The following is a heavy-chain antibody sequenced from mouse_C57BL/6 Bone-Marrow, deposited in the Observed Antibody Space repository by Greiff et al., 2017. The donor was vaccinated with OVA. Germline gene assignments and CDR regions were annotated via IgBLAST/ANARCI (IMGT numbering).Heavy chain of an antibody. D-gene: IGHD2-4*01. V-gene: IGHV1-78*01. J-gene: IGHJ4*01. CDR2: IYPRDGST. Sequence: QVQLQQSDAELVKPGASVTISCKVSGYTFTDHSIHWLKQRPEQGLEWIGYIYPRDGSTKYNEKFKGKATLTADKSSSTAYMQLNSLTSEDSAVYFCARTPIYYDYSYAMDYWGQGTSVTVSS. CDR1: GYTFTDHS. CDR3: ARTPIYYDYSYAMDY.